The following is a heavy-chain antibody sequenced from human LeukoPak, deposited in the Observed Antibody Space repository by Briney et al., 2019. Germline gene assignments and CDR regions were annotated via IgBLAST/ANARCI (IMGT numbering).Heavy chain of an antibody. V-gene: IGHV4-39*01. J-gene: IGHJ1*01. Sequence: PSETLSLTCTVSGGSISSSSYYRGWIRQPPGKGLEWIGSIYYSGSTYYNPSLKSRVTISVDTSKNQFSLKLSSVTAADTAVYYCARSGMIAAAGTDHFQHWGQGTLVTVSS. D-gene: IGHD6-13*01. CDR3: ARSGMIAAAGTDHFQH. CDR1: GGSISSSSYY. CDR2: IYYSGST.